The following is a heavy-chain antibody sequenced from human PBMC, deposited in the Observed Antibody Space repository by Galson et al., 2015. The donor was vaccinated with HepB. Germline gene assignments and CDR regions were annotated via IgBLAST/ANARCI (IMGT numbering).Heavy chain of an antibody. V-gene: IGHV3-11*06. J-gene: IGHJ4*02. CDR2: ISSSSSYT. CDR3: ARERSVVGAKRGYFDY. CDR1: GFTFSDHY. Sequence: SLRLSCAASGFTFSDHYMSWIRQAPGKGLEWVSYISSSSSYTNYADSVKGRFTISRDNAKNSLYLQMNSLRAEDTAVYYCARERSVVGAKRGYFDYWGQGTLVTVSS. D-gene: IGHD1-26*01.